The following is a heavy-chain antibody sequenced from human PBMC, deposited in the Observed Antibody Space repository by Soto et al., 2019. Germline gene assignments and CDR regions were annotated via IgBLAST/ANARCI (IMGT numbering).Heavy chain of an antibody. CDR2: IDPSDSYT. D-gene: IGHD3-22*01. V-gene: IGHV5-10-1*01. CDR1: GYSFTSYW. J-gene: IGHJ5*02. CDR3: ARQAHYDSSGYYYDWFDP. Sequence: PGESLKISCKGSGYSFTSYWISWVRQMPGKGLEWMGRIDPSDSYTNYSPSFQGHVTISADKSISTAYLQWSSLKASDTAMYYCARQAHYDSSGYYYDWFDPWGQGTQVTVSS.